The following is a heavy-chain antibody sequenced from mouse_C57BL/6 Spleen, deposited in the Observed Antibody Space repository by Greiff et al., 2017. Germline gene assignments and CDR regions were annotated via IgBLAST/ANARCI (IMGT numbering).Heavy chain of an antibody. CDR1: GYTFTSYW. CDR2: IHPNSGST. V-gene: IGHV1-64*01. D-gene: IGHD3-1*01. Sequence: QVQLQQPGAELVKPGASVTLSCKASGYTFTSYWMHWVKQRPGQGLEWIGMIHPNSGSTNYNEKFKSKATLTVDKSSSTAYMQLSSLTSEDSAVYYCARSGTFYWYFDVWGTGTTVTGSS. CDR3: ARSGTFYWYFDV. J-gene: IGHJ1*03.